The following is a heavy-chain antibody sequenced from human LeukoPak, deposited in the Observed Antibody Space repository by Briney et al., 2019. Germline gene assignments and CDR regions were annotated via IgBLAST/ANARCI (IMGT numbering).Heavy chain of an antibody. CDR3: AITRSSGSYVWDV. V-gene: IGHV4-59*02. CDR2: IYYSGST. CDR1: GGSVSDYY. J-gene: IGHJ6*04. Sequence: PSETLSLTCTVSGGSVSDYYWSWIRQPPGKGLEWIGYIYYSGSTNYNPSLKSRVTISVDTSKNQFSLKLSSVTAADTAVYYCAITRSSGSYVWDVWGKGTTVTISS. D-gene: IGHD3-10*01.